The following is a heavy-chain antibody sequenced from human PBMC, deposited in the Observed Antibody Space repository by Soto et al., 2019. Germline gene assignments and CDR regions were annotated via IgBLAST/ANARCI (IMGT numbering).Heavy chain of an antibody. J-gene: IGHJ3*01. CDR1: GFSLSTSGVG. CDR2: IYWSGDE. CDR3: ARGLATLPVFAFDV. Sequence: SGPTLVNPTQTLTLTCSFYGFSLSTSGVGVGWVRQSPGKALEWLALIYWSGDEHYRPSLRSRLTITKDTSKNQVVLIMTNMDPVDTATYYCARGLATLPVFAFDVWGQGTTVTVSS. D-gene: IGHD6-6*01. V-gene: IGHV2-5*01.